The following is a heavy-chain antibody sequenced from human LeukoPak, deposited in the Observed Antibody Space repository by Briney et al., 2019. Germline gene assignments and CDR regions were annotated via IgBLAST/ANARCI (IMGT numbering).Heavy chain of an antibody. Sequence: GGSLRLSCAASGFTFSSYAMSWVRQAPGKGLEWVSAISGSGGSTYYADSVKGRFTISRDNSKNTLYLQMNSLRAEDTAVYFCAKTVLRFLEWLFPFDYWGQGTLVTVSS. D-gene: IGHD3-3*01. V-gene: IGHV3-23*01. J-gene: IGHJ4*02. CDR3: AKTVLRFLEWLFPFDY. CDR2: ISGSGGST. CDR1: GFTFSSYA.